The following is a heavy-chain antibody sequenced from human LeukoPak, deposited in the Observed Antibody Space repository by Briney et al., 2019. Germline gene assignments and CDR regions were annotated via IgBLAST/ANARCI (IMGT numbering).Heavy chain of an antibody. CDR1: GFTFSSYA. V-gene: IGHV3-23*01. J-gene: IGHJ4*02. Sequence: GGSLRLSCAASGFTFSSYAMTWVRQAPGKGLEWVSTILPGGGDTYYADSVKGRFTISRDTSKNTRYLQMNPLRVEDTAVYYCAKAWPAAGTFDSWGQGSLVTVSS. CDR2: ILPGGGDT. CDR3: AKAWPAAGTFDS. D-gene: IGHD6-13*01.